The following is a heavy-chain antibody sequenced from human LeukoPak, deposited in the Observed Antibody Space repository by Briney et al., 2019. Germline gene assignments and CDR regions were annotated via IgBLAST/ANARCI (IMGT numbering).Heavy chain of an antibody. Sequence: GGSLRLSCAASAFTFSSYNMNWVRQAPGKGLEWVSSISSSSSYIYYADSVKGRFTISRDNAKNSLYLQMNSLRVDDTALYYCARDPNGDYIGAFDMWGQGTMVTVSS. J-gene: IGHJ3*02. CDR2: ISSSSSYI. CDR1: AFTFSSYN. CDR3: ARDPNGDYIGAFDM. D-gene: IGHD4-17*01. V-gene: IGHV3-21*04.